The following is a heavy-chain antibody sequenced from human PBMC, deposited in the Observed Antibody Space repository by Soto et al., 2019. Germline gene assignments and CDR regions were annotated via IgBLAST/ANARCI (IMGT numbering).Heavy chain of an antibody. D-gene: IGHD5-18*01. CDR2: IIPIFGTA. CDR1: GGTFSSYA. J-gene: IGHJ6*02. V-gene: IGHV1-69*13. Sequence: PVKVSCKASGGTFSSYAISWVRQAPGQGLEWMGGIIPIFGTANYAQKFQGRVTITADESTSTAYMELSSLRSEDTAVYYCARVPLXVDTAMVTDYYYYGMDVWGQGTTVTVSS. CDR3: ARVPLXVDTAMVTDYYYYGMDV.